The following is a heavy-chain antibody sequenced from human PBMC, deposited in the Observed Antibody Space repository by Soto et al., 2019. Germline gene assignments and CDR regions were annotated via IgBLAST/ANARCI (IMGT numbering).Heavy chain of an antibody. Sequence: ASVKVSCQASGYTFTGYYMHCVRQAPGQGLEWMGWINPNSGGTNYAQKFQGWVTMTRDTSISTAYMELSRLRSDDTAVYYCARNQEIAAAGNYCYGMDVWGQGTTVTVSS. J-gene: IGHJ6*02. CDR3: ARNQEIAAAGNYCYGMDV. CDR1: GYTFTGYY. D-gene: IGHD6-13*01. CDR2: INPNSGGT. V-gene: IGHV1-2*04.